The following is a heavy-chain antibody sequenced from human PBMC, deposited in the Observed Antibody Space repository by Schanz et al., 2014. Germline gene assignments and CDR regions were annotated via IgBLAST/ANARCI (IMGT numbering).Heavy chain of an antibody. J-gene: IGHJ5*02. CDR1: GFTLSDYY. V-gene: IGHV3-11*05. CDR2: ISSSGSYT. Sequence: QVQLVESGGGLVKPGGSLRLSCAAPGFTLSDYYMSWLRQAPGQGLEWVSYISSSGSYTNYADSVKGRFTTARDNGKKSMYLQKTSLREKDTAVYCCARLDISGWYPTSWGQGTLVTVSS. D-gene: IGHD6-13*01. CDR3: ARLDISGWYPTS.